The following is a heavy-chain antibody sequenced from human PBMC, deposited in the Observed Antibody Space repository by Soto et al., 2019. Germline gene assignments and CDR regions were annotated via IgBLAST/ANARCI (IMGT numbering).Heavy chain of an antibody. CDR2: INAGNGNT. Sequence: QVQLVQSGAEVKKPGASVKVSCKASGYTFTSYAMHWVRQAPGQRLEWMEWINAGNGNTKYSQKFQGRVTITRDTSASTAYMELSSLRSEDTAVYYCARVSGWYYFDYWGQGTLVTVSS. V-gene: IGHV1-3*01. D-gene: IGHD6-19*01. CDR1: GYTFTSYA. CDR3: ARVSGWYYFDY. J-gene: IGHJ4*02.